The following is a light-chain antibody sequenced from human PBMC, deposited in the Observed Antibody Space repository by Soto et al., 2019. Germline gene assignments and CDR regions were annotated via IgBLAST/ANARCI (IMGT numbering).Light chain of an antibody. J-gene: IGKJ1*01. CDR3: QQYVSSPWA. CDR2: GAS. Sequence: IVLTQSPSTLSLSPGESATLSCRASQSVSSSFLAWYQQKAGQAPRLLIYGASRRATGIPDRFSGSGSGTDFTLTISRLEPEDFAVYCCQQYVSSPWAFGQGTKVDIK. CDR1: QSVSSSF. V-gene: IGKV3-20*01.